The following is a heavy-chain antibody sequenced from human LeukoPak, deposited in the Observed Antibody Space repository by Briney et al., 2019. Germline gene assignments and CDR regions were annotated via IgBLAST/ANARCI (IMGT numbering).Heavy chain of an antibody. J-gene: IGHJ3*02. CDR2: IYYSGST. Sequence: PSETLSLTCTVSGGSISSYYWSWIRQPPGKGLEWIGYIYYSGSTNYNPSLKSRVTISVDASKNQFSLKLSSVTAADTAVYYCARDAVADAFDIWGQGTMVTVSP. CDR3: ARDAVADAFDI. D-gene: IGHD6-19*01. CDR1: GGSISSYY. V-gene: IGHV4-59*01.